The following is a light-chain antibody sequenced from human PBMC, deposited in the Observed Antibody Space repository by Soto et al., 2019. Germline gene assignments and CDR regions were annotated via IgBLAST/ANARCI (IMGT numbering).Light chain of an antibody. CDR3: QQYNNWPPLT. CDR2: GAS. J-gene: IGKJ5*01. CDR1: QSVSSN. V-gene: IGKV3-15*01. Sequence: EIVMTQSPATLSVSPGERATLSCRASQSVSSNLARYQQKPGQAPRLLIYGASRATGIPARFSGSGSGTEFTLTISSLQSEDFAVYYCQQYNNWPPLTFGQGTRLEIK.